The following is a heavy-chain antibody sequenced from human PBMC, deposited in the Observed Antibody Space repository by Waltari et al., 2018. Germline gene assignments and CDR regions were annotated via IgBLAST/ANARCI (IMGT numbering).Heavy chain of an antibody. J-gene: IGHJ4*02. CDR2: IYYSGST. V-gene: IGHV4-59*01. CDR1: GGSISSYY. D-gene: IGHD6-6*01. CDR3: ARALEYSSSSGWGY. Sequence: QVQLQESGPGLVKPSETLSLTCTVSGGSISSYYWSWIRQPPGKGLEWIGYIYYSGSTNYTPSLKSRVTISVDTSKNQFSLNLSSVTAADTAVYYCARALEYSSSSGWGYWGQGTLVTVSS.